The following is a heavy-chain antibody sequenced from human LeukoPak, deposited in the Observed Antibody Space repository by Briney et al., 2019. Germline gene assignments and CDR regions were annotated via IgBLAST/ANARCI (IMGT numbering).Heavy chain of an antibody. J-gene: IGHJ3*02. Sequence: TSETLSLTCAVYGGSFSGYYWSWIRQPPGKGLEWIGEINHSGSTNYNPSLKSRVTISVDTSKNQFSLKLSSVTAADTAVDYCARRSSAYFRRALAAAGSDAFDIWGQGTMVTVSS. CDR3: ARRSSAYFRRALAAAGSDAFDI. D-gene: IGHD6-13*01. V-gene: IGHV4-34*01. CDR2: INHSGST. CDR1: GGSFSGYY.